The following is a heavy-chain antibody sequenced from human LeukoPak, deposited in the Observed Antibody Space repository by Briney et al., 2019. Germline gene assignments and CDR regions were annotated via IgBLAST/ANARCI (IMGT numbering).Heavy chain of an antibody. D-gene: IGHD2-15*01. V-gene: IGHV3-7*03. CDR1: GFTFSSYW. J-gene: IGHJ6*03. CDR3: AKNGDRGAYCTGGTCYPYFYYYMDV. CDR2: IKQDGSEK. Sequence: GGSLRLSCAASGFTFSSYWMSWVRQAPGKGLEWVANIKQDGSEKYYVDSVKGRFTISRDNAKNSLYLQMNSLRAEDTAIYYCAKNGDRGAYCTGGTCYPYFYYYMDVWGKGTTVTI.